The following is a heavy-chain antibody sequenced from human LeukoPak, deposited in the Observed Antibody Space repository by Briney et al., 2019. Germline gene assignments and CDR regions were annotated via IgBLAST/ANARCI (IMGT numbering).Heavy chain of an antibody. CDR1: GFSFSTYA. CDR3: ARNPPSVGATTAFDI. V-gene: IGHV3-23*01. CDR2: ISGSGDRT. Sequence: QTGGSLRLSCAASGFSFSTYAMFWVRQAPGKGLEWVSGISGSGDRTYYADSVKGRFTISRDNSKNTLYLQMNSLRAEDTAVYYCARNPPSVGATTAFDIWGQGTMVTVSS. J-gene: IGHJ3*02. D-gene: IGHD1-26*01.